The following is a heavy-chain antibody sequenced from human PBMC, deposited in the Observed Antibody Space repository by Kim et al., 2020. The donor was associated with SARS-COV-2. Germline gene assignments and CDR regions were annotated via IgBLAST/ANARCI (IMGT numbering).Heavy chain of an antibody. CDR2: ISSSSGYI. J-gene: IGHJ3*02. CDR3: ARARSPDCSSCTSSYDAFDI. D-gene: IGHD6-13*01. Sequence: GGSLRLSCAASGFTFSSYTMNWVRQAPGKGLEWVSSISSSSGYIYYADSLQGRFTISRDNAKNSLYLQMNSLRAEDTAVYYCARARSPDCSSCTSSYDAFDIWGQSTMVTVSA. V-gene: IGHV3-21*01. CDR1: GFTFSSYT.